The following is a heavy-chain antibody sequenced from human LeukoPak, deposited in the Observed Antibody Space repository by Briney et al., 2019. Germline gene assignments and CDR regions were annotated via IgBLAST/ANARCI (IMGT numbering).Heavy chain of an antibody. CDR2: IYSGGST. J-gene: IGHJ4*02. V-gene: IGHV3-53*01. CDR3: ARDRHGDYVGPLDY. Sequence: GGSLRLSCAASGFTFSSYAMSWVRQAPGKGLEWVSVIYSGGSTYYADSVKGRFTISRDNSKNTLYLQMNSLRAEDTAVYYCARDRHGDYVGPLDYWGQGTLVTVSS. CDR1: GFTFSSYA. D-gene: IGHD4-17*01.